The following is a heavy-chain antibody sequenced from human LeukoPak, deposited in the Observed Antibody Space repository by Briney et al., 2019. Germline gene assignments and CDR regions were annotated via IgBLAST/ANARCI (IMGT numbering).Heavy chain of an antibody. J-gene: IGHJ4*02. CDR2: IRSKTNNYAT. Sequence: GGSLRLSCAASGFTFSGSTIHWVRQASGKGLEWVGRIRSKTNNYATAYGASVKGRFTISRDDSKNTAYLQMNSLQTEDTAVFYSTRSIDSSGYYYPDYWGQGTLVTVSS. CDR3: TRSIDSSGYYYPDY. V-gene: IGHV3-73*01. D-gene: IGHD3-22*01. CDR1: GFTFSGST.